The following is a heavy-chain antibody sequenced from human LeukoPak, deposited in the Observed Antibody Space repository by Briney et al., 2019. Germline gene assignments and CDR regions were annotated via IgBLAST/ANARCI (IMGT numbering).Heavy chain of an antibody. D-gene: IGHD3-16*01. CDR3: ARRWGNIVGVTYEY. CDR2: IYYTGST. V-gene: IGHV4-39*01. CDR1: GSSITSVSHY. Sequence: PSETLSLTCTISGSSITSVSHYWGWIRQPPGEGLEWIGDIYYTGSTYYSPSLRSRVTMSVHTSENQFSLRLNSVTAVDTAVYHCARRWGNIVGVTYEYWGQGTLVTVSS. J-gene: IGHJ4*02.